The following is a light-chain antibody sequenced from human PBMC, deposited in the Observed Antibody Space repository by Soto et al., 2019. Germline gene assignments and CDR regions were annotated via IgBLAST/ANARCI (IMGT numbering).Light chain of an antibody. CDR1: QSIGRF. V-gene: IGKV1-39*01. CDR2: VAS. Sequence: IQMTQSPSSLSASVGDRVTITCRASQSIGRFLNWHQQKPGKAPNVLINVASTLRSGVPSRFSGSGSGTDFNLTINSLQPEDFATYFCQQSFTTPRTFGGGTKVDIK. CDR3: QQSFTTPRT. J-gene: IGKJ4*01.